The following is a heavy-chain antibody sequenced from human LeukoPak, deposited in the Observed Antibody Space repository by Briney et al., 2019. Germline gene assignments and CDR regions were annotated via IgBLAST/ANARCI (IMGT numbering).Heavy chain of an antibody. CDR2: ISGSGTNT. D-gene: IGHD2-2*01. CDR3: VKHSAPVLAAARFDY. J-gene: IGHJ4*02. CDR1: GSTFSSYA. V-gene: IGHV3-23*01. Sequence: PGGSLRLSCAASGSTFSSYAMSWVRQAPGKGLEWVSVISGSGTNTYYADSVKGRFTISRDNSKNTLYLQMNSLRAEDTALYYCVKHSAPVLAAARFDYWGQGNLVTVSS.